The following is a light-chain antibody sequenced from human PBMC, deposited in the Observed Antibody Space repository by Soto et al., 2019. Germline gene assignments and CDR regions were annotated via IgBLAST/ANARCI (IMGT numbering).Light chain of an antibody. Sequence: DIQMTQSPSSLSASVGDRITITCQASQDINKYLNWYQQKLGKAPKLLIYAASSLQSGVPSRFSGSGSGTDFTLTISSLQPEDFATYYCQQSYSTLMYTFGQGTKLEIK. J-gene: IGKJ2*01. CDR3: QQSYSTLMYT. CDR2: AAS. V-gene: IGKV1-39*01. CDR1: QDINKY.